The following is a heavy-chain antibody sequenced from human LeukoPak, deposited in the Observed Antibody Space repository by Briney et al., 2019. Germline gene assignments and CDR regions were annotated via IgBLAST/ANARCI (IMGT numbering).Heavy chain of an antibody. CDR1: GFTFSSYS. Sequence: GGSLRLSCAASGFTFSSYSMNWVRQAPGKGLEWVSYISSSSSTIYYADSVKGRFTISRDNAKNSLYLQMNSLRDEDTAVYYCARVGSGITMVRGAKRDAFDIWGLGTMVIVSS. V-gene: IGHV3-48*02. J-gene: IGHJ3*02. CDR3: ARVGSGITMVRGAKRDAFDI. CDR2: ISSSSSTI. D-gene: IGHD3-10*01.